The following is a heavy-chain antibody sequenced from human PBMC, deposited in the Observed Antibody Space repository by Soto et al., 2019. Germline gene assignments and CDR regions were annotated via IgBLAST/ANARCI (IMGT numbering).Heavy chain of an antibody. Sequence: PSETLSLTCTVSGGSISNYYWSWIRQPPGRGLEWIGHIFYSGSTNYNPALKSRVTISVDRSKNQFSLKLSSVTAADTAVYYCAGSGYYHNSGMDVWGQGTTVTVSS. J-gene: IGHJ6*02. V-gene: IGHV4-59*12. CDR1: GGSISNYY. CDR3: AGSGYYHNSGMDV. CDR2: IFYSGST. D-gene: IGHD3-22*01.